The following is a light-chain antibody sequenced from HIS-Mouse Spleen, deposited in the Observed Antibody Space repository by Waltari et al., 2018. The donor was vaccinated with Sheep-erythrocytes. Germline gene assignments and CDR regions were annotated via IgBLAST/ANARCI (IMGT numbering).Light chain of an antibody. J-gene: IGLJ1*01. CDR2: DVS. CDR1: SSDVGGYNY. V-gene: IGLV2-11*01. Sequence: QSALTQPRSVSGSPGQSVTISCTGTSSDVGGYNYVSWYQQHPGKAPKLMSYDVSKRPSAVPALFACSKSGNTASLTISGLQAEDEADYYCCSYAGSYNHVFATGTKVTVL. CDR3: CSYAGSYNHV.